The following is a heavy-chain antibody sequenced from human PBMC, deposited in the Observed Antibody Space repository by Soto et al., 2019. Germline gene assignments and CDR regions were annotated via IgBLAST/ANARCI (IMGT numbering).Heavy chain of an antibody. CDR2: ISYDGSNK. CDR3: AKTTALVVPAATLDDYYYGMDV. Sequence: SLRLSCAASGFTFSSYGMHWVRQAPGKGLEWVAVISYDGSNKYYADSVKGRFTISRDNSKNTLYLQMNSLRAEDTAVYYCAKTTALVVPAATLDDYYYGMDVWGQGTTVTVSS. J-gene: IGHJ6*02. D-gene: IGHD2-2*01. CDR1: GFTFSSYG. V-gene: IGHV3-30*18.